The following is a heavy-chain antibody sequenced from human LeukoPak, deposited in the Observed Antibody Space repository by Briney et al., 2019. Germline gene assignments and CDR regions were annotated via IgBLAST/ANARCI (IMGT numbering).Heavy chain of an antibody. CDR3: AETDSSGWAPFDY. V-gene: IGHV3-23*01. CDR1: GFTFSGYA. D-gene: IGHD6-19*01. CDR2: FGTDGNT. J-gene: IGHJ4*02. Sequence: AGGSLRLSCEASGFTFSGYAVSWVRQAPGKGLEWVSGFGTDGNTHYAESVRGRFDISRDNSKNTLYLQMNSLRAEDTAVYYCAETDSSGWAPFDYWGQGTLVTVSS.